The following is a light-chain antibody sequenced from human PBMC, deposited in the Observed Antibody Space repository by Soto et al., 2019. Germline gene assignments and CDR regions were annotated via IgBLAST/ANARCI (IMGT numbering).Light chain of an antibody. J-gene: IGKJ4*01. V-gene: IGKV3D-15*01. CDR2: GAS. Sequence: EIVLTQSPATLSVSPGERATLSCRASQSVTSDLAWYQQKPGQAPRLLIYGASTRATGIPARFSGIGSGTEFTLTISSLQSEDFAVYYCQQRYNWPLTFGGGTKVEIK. CDR3: QQRYNWPLT. CDR1: QSVTSD.